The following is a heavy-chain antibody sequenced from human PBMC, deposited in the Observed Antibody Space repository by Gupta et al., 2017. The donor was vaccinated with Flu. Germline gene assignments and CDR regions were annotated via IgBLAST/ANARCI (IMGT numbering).Heavy chain of an antibody. J-gene: IGHJ3*02. Sequence: EVQLVESGGGLVQPGRSLILSCTASGFTFGDYAMSWFRQAPGKGLEWVGFIRSKAYGGTTEYAASVKGRFTISRDDSKSIAYLQRNSLKTEDTAVYYCTRDGPYYYDSSGSSPEAFDIGGQGTMVTVSS. CDR2: IRSKAYGGTT. D-gene: IGHD3-22*01. CDR3: TRDGPYYYDSSGSSPEAFDI. V-gene: IGHV3-49*03. CDR1: GFTFGDYA.